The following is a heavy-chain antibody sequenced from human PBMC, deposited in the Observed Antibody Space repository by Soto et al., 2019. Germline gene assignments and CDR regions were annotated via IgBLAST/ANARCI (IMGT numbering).Heavy chain of an antibody. Sequence: EVQLVQSGAEVKKPGESLKISCKGSGYSFTSYWIGWVRQMPGKGLEWMGIIYPGDSDTRYSPSFQGQVTISADKSISTAYLQWSSLKASDTAMYYCARRRLPKYDFWSGYHDAFDIWGQGTMVTVSS. CDR2: IYPGDSDT. V-gene: IGHV5-51*03. CDR1: GYSFTSYW. CDR3: ARRRLPKYDFWSGYHDAFDI. J-gene: IGHJ3*02. D-gene: IGHD3-3*01.